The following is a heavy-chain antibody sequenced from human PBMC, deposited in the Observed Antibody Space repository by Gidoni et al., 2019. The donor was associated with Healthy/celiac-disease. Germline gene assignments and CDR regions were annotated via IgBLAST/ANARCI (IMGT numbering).Heavy chain of an antibody. D-gene: IGHD1-7*01. CDR3: ARGVRGGYWNYGLGVSPYYYMDV. V-gene: IGHV4-30-4*01. J-gene: IGHJ6*03. Sequence: QVQLQESGPGRVKPSQTLSLTCTVSGGSIISGGYYWGGLRQPPGKGLEWIGYMYYSGSTSYNPSLKRRVTISADTSKNQFSLKLSSVPAADTAVYYCARGVRGGYWNYGLGVSPYYYMDVWGKGTTVTVSS. CDR2: MYYSGST. CDR1: GGSIISGGYY.